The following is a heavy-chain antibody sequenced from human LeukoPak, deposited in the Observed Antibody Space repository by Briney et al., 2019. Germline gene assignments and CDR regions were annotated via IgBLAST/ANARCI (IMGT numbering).Heavy chain of an antibody. D-gene: IGHD3-10*01. CDR2: IYYSGST. Sequence: PSQTLSLTCTVSGGSISSGGYYWSWIRQHPGKGLEWIGYIYYSGSTYYNPSLKSRVTTSVDTSKNQFSLKLSSVTAADTAVYYCAREVIGLAIDYWGQGTLVTVSS. J-gene: IGHJ4*02. CDR1: GGSISSGGYY. V-gene: IGHV4-31*03. CDR3: AREVIGLAIDY.